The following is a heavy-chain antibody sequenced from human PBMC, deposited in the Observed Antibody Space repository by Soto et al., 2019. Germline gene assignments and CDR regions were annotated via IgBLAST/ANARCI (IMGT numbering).Heavy chain of an antibody. J-gene: IGHJ4*02. CDR3: AKDGYSSSWELYYFDY. Sequence: GGSLRLSCAASGFTFSSYGMHWVRQAPGKGLEWVAVISYDGSNKYYADSVKGRFTISRDNSKNTLYLQMNSLRAEDTAVYYCAKDGYSSSWELYYFDYWGQGTLVTVSS. D-gene: IGHD6-13*01. CDR1: GFTFSSYG. V-gene: IGHV3-30*18. CDR2: ISYDGSNK.